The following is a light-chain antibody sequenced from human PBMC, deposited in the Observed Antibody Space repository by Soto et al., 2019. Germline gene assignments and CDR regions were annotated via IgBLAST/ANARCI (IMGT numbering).Light chain of an antibody. CDR1: QSISSW. V-gene: IGKV1-5*03. CDR2: KAS. CDR3: QQYNSYWT. J-gene: IGKJ1*01. Sequence: IQMTQSPSTLSASVGDRVTITCRASQSISSWLAWYQQKPGKASKLLIYKASSLESGVPSRFSGSGSGTEFTLTISSLQPDDFATYYCQQYNSYWTFGQGTKVDIK.